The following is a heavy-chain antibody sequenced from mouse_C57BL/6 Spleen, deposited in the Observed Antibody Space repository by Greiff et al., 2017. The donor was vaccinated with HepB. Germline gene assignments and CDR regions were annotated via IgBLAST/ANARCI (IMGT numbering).Heavy chain of an antibody. V-gene: IGHV1-52*01. J-gene: IGHJ3*01. Sequence: VQLQQPGAELVRPGSSVKLSCKASGYTFTSYWMHWVKQRPIQGLEWIGNIDPSDSETHYNQKFKDKGTLTVDKSSSTAYMQLSSLTSEDSAVYYCATQVDDYDEGFAYWGQGTLVTVSA. CDR1: GYTFTSYW. D-gene: IGHD2-4*01. CDR3: ATQVDDYDEGFAY. CDR2: IDPSDSET.